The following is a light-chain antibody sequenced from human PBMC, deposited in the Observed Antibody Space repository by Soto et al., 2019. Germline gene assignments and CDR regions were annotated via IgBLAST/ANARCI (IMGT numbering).Light chain of an antibody. CDR3: QQYDNLPLT. J-gene: IGKJ4*01. CDR2: DAS. CDR1: QDIKNY. Sequence: DIQMTQSPSSLSASVGDRVTITCQASQDIKNYLNWYQQKSGKAPKLLIYDASDLETGVSSRFIGSGSGTDFTFTINSLQPEDIATYYCQQYDNLPLTFGGGTKVEIK. V-gene: IGKV1-33*01.